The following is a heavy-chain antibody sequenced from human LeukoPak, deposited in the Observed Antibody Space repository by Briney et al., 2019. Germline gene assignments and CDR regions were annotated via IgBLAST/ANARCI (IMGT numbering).Heavy chain of an antibody. V-gene: IGHV3-21*01. Sequence: GGSLRLSCAASGFTLSSYSMNWVRQAPGKGLEWVSSISSSSSYIYYADSVKGRFTISRDNAKNSLYLQMNSLRAEDTAVYYCARVGTGYNGPFDYWGQGTLVTVSS. CDR1: GFTLSSYS. J-gene: IGHJ4*02. CDR3: ARVGTGYNGPFDY. CDR2: ISSSSSYI. D-gene: IGHD3/OR15-3a*01.